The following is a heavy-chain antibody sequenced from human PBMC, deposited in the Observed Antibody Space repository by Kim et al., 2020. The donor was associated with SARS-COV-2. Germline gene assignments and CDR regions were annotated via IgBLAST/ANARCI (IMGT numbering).Heavy chain of an antibody. D-gene: IGHD6-25*01. CDR1: GGSISSSSYY. V-gene: IGHV4-39*01. J-gene: IGHJ4*02. CDR3: ARFAYSSVGGFDY. CDR2: IYYSGST. Sequence: SETLSLTCTVSGGSISSSSYYWGWIRQPPGKGLEWIGSIYYSGSTYYNPSLKSRVTISVDTSKNQFSLKLSSVTAADTAVYYCARFAYSSVGGFDYWGQGTLVTVSS.